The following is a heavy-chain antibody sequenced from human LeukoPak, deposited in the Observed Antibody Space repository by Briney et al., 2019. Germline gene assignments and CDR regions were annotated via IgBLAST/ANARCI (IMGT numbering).Heavy chain of an antibody. CDR1: GYIFTSYD. CDR2: MNPDSGNT. CDR3: ARDPTRGDLSVY. Sequence: ASVKVSCKASGYIFTSYDIYWVRQATGQRLEWMGWMNPDSGNTGYAQKFQGRVTMTRDTSISTAYMELSRLRSDDTAVYYCARDPTRGDLSVYWGQGTLVTVSS. V-gene: IGHV1-8*02. J-gene: IGHJ4*02. D-gene: IGHD7-27*01.